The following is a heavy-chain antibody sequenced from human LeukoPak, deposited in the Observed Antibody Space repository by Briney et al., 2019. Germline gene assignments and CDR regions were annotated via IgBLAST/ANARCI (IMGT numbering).Heavy chain of an antibody. D-gene: IGHD2-15*01. V-gene: IGHV3-23*01. CDR2: TSSSEPGT. J-gene: IGHJ4*02. CDR3: ARTPVTSCRGAFCYPFDY. Sequence: PGGSLRLSCAASGFPLSSYAMSWVRQGPGKGLEWVAATSSSEPGTYHADSVRGRVNISRDDSKNTLYLQMNRLRVEAAAVYYCARTPVTSCRGAFCYPFDYWGQGTLVTVSS. CDR1: GFPLSSYA.